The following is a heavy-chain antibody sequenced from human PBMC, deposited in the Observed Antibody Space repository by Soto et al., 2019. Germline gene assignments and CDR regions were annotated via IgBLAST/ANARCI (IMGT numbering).Heavy chain of an antibody. D-gene: IGHD3-3*01. V-gene: IGHV3-15*01. CDR2: IKSKTDGGTT. J-gene: IGHJ4*02. Sequence: EVQLVESGGGLVKPGGSLRLSCAASGFTFSNAWMSWVRQAPGKGLEWVGRIKSKTDGGTTDYAAPVKGRFTISRDDSKNTLYLQMNSLETEDTAVYYCTTDPTRGFWSGYYTGNGLDYWGQGTLVTVSS. CDR3: TTDPTRGFWSGYYTGNGLDY. CDR1: GFTFSNAW.